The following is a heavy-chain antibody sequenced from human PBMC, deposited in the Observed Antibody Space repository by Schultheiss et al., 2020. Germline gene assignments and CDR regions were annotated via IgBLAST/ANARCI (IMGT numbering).Heavy chain of an antibody. Sequence: WGSLRLSCAVSGFTFDEYAMHWVRQAPGKGLEWVSYISSSGSTIYYADSVKGRFTISRDNAKNSLYLQMNSLKTEDTAVYYCVRTPSDGMDVWGQGTTVTVSS. V-gene: IGHV3-48*04. CDR1: GFTFDEYA. D-gene: IGHD3-10*01. J-gene: IGHJ6*02. CDR3: VRTPSDGMDV. CDR2: ISSSGSTI.